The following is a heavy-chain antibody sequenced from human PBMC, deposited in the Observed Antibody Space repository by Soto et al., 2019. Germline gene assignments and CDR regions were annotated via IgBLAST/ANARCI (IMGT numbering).Heavy chain of an antibody. D-gene: IGHD3-3*01. CDR3: AKDVVLNYDFWSGTHRYYYGMDV. J-gene: IGHJ6*02. V-gene: IGHV3-23*01. Sequence: GGSLRLSCAASGFTFSSYAMSWVRQAPGKGLEWVSAISGSGGSTYYADSVKGRFTISRDNSKNTLYLQMNSLRAEDTAVYYCAKDVVLNYDFWSGTHRYYYGMDVWGQGTTVTVSS. CDR2: ISGSGGST. CDR1: GFTFSSYA.